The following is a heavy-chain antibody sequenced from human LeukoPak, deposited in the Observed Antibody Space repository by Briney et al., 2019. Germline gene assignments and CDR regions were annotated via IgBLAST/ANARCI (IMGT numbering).Heavy chain of an antibody. CDR1: GFTFSSYA. J-gene: IGHJ6*02. CDR2: ISGNGDYT. D-gene: IGHD3-10*01. V-gene: IGHV3-23*01. CDR3: AKDTGPGYYYYGMDV. Sequence: GGSLRLSCAASGFTFSSYAMSWVRQAPGKGLEWVSTISGNGDYTYYADSVKGRFTISRDNSKNTLYLQMNSLRAEDTAVYYCAKDTGPGYYYYGMDVWGQGTTVTVSS.